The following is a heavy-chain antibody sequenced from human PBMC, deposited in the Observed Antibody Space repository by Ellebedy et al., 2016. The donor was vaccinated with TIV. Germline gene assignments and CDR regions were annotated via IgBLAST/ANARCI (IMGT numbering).Heavy chain of an antibody. D-gene: IGHD4-17*01. CDR2: IAVYNGHT. CDR3: ARFPGPLRRNYYYYMDV. CDR1: GYTFTRYG. J-gene: IGHJ6*03. Sequence: ASVKVSCXVPGYTFTRYGMSWVRQAPGQGLEWMGWIAVYNGHTKYAQKFQDRVVMTTETATSTVYMELRSLRSDDTAVYYCARFPGPLRRNYYYYMDVWGKGTTVTVSS. V-gene: IGHV1-18*01.